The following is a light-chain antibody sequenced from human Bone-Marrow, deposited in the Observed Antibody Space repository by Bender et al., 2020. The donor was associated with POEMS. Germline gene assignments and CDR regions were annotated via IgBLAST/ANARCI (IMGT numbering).Light chain of an antibody. CDR3: QSYDNSLGGWV. Sequence: QSALTQPPSASGSPGQSVTISCTGTSSDVGGYNSVSWYQQHPGKAPKLMIYEVGKRPSGVPDRFSGSKSGNTASLTISGLQAEDEGDYYCQSYDNSLGGWVFGGGTKLTVL. CDR1: SSDVGGYNS. J-gene: IGLJ3*02. CDR2: EVG. V-gene: IGLV2-8*01.